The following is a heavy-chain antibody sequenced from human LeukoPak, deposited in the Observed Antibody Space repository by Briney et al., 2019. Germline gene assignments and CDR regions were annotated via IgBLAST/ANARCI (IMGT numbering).Heavy chain of an antibody. CDR3: ARASSNNHYYHSNTWFHP. J-gene: IGHJ5*02. V-gene: IGHV4-34*01. D-gene: IGHD3-22*01. CDR1: GGSFSGYY. Sequence: SETLSLTFAVYGGSFSGYYWSWIRQPPGKGLEWIGEINHSGSTNYNPSLKSRVTISVDTSKNQFSLKLSSVTAADTAVYYCARASSNNHYYHSNTWFHPWGQGTLVTVSS. CDR2: INHSGST.